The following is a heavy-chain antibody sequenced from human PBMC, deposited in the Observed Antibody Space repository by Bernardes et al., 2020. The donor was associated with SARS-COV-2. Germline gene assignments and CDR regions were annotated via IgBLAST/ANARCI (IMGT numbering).Heavy chain of an antibody. Sequence: ASVTVCCQTSGYTFSAYGISWVRQVRGQGLEWLGWGCNSNDYRVYAQNFQGRVTFITDKSTTTNFMELTSLTSDDTAVYYCARDVVGATAFDYWGQGTPVTVAS. V-gene: IGHV1-18*01. CDR3: ARDVVGATAFDY. CDR2: GCNSNDYR. CDR1: GYTFSAYG. D-gene: IGHD1-26*01. J-gene: IGHJ4*02.